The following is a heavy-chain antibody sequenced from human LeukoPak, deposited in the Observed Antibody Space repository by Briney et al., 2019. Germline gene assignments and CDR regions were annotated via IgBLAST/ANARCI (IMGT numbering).Heavy chain of an antibody. Sequence: PGGSLRLSCAASGFTFSSYAMSWVRQAPGKGLEWVSGISGSGGSTYYADSVKGRFTIPRDNSKNTLYLQMNSLRAEDTAVYYCAKSARYSSSWYPPFDYWGQGTLVTVSS. CDR2: ISGSGGST. V-gene: IGHV3-23*01. J-gene: IGHJ4*02. D-gene: IGHD6-13*01. CDR1: GFTFSSYA. CDR3: AKSARYSSSWYPPFDY.